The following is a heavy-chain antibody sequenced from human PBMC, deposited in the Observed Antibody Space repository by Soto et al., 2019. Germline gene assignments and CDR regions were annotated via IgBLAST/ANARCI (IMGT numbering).Heavy chain of an antibody. CDR3: ARALHPYYYGMDV. V-gene: IGHV1-69*13. J-gene: IGHJ6*02. Sequence: SVKVSCKASGGTFSSYAISWVRQAPGQGLEWMGGIIPIFGTANYAQKSQGRVTITADESTSTAYMELSSLRSEDTAVYYCARALHPYYYGMDVWGQGTTVTVSS. CDR2: IIPIFGTA. CDR1: GGTFSSYA.